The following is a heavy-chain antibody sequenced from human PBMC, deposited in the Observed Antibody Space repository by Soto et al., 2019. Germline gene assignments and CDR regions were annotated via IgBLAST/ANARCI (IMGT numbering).Heavy chain of an antibody. Sequence: ASVKVSCKXSGYSFTRYGISWLRQVPGQVLEWMGWISAYNGNTNYAQKLQGRVTMTTDTSTSTAYMELRSLRSDDTAVYYCARHVDTAMGDWYFDLWGRGTLVTVSS. J-gene: IGHJ2*01. D-gene: IGHD5-18*01. CDR3: ARHVDTAMGDWYFDL. CDR1: GYSFTRYG. V-gene: IGHV1-18*01. CDR2: ISAYNGNT.